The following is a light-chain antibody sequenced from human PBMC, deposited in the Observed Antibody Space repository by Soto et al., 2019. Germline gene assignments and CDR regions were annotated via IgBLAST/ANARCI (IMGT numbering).Light chain of an antibody. V-gene: IGKV3-20*01. CDR2: GAS. CDR1: QSVSNSY. Sequence: EIVLTQSPGTLSLSPGERATLSCRASQSVSNSYLAWYQQKPGQAPRLLIYGASSRATGIPDRFRGSGSGTDFTLTISRLEPEDSAVYYCHQYGRTPRTFGQGTKV. CDR3: HQYGRTPRT. J-gene: IGKJ1*01.